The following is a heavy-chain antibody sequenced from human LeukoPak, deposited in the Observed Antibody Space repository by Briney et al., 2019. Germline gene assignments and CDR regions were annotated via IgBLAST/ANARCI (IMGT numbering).Heavy chain of an antibody. V-gene: IGHV3-9*01. CDR2: ISWNSGSI. J-gene: IGHJ4*02. D-gene: IGHD4-23*01. Sequence: QPGGSLRLSCAASGFTFDDYAMHWVRQAPGKGLEWVSGISWNSGSIGYADSVKGRFTISRDNSKNTLYLQMNSLRAEDTAVYYCAKGTNNAGNGPGGYWGQGTLVTVSS. CDR1: GFTFDDYA. CDR3: AKGTNNAGNGPGGY.